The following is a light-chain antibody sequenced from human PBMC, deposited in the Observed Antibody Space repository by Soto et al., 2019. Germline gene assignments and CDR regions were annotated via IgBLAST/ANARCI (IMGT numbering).Light chain of an antibody. J-gene: IGLJ2*01. Sequence: QAVVTQPPSLTAAPGETVTLTCACSSSNVTGGYYPNWYQQKPGQAPRALIYSTSNRPSWGPARFSGSLLGGTAALTLSGVQPEDETEYYCLLYYGGAQRVFGGGTKLTVL. CDR3: LLYYGGAQRV. CDR1: SSNVTGGYY. CDR2: STS. V-gene: IGLV7-43*01.